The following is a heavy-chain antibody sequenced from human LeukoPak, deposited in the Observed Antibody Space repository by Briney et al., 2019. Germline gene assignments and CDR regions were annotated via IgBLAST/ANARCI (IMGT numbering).Heavy chain of an antibody. CDR1: GFTFSSYA. CDR2: ISYDGSNK. J-gene: IGHJ4*02. CDR3: ARDDYDSSGYLVY. D-gene: IGHD3-22*01. Sequence: SGGSLRLSCAASGFTFSSYAMHWVRQAPGKGLEWGAVISYDGSNKYYADSVKRRFTISRDNSKNTLYLQMNSLRAEDTAVYYCARDDYDSSGYLVYWGQGTLVTVSS. V-gene: IGHV3-30-3*01.